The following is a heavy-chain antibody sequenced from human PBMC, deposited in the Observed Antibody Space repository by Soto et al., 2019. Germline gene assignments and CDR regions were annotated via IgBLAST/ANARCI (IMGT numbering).Heavy chain of an antibody. CDR2: IIPILGIA. V-gene: IGHV1-69*04. J-gene: IGHJ3*02. D-gene: IGHD2-15*01. CDR1: GYTITRYD. Sequence: SVKVSCKASGYTITRYDIIWVRQETGQGLEWMGRIIPILGIANYAQKFQGRVTITADKSTSTAYMELSSLRSEDTAVYYCARSIACSGGSCPNHDAFDIWGQGTMVTVSS. CDR3: ARSIACSGGSCPNHDAFDI.